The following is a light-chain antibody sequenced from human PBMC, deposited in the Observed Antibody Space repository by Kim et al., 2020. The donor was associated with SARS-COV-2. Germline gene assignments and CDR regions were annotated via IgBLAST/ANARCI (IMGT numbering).Light chain of an antibody. CDR3: QKDGTSPTWT. V-gene: IGKV3-20*01. CDR1: QSFARSY. Sequence: EIVLTQFPGTLSLSPGEGATLSCRASQSFARSYLAWYQQKPGQAPRLLIFGATTRASGIPDRFSGTGSGTDFTLNITSLEPDDFAVYYCQKDGTSPTWTFGPRTKVDIK. J-gene: IGKJ1*01. CDR2: GAT.